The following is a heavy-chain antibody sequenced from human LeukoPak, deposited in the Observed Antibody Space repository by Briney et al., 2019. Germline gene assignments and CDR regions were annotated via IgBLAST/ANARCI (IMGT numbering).Heavy chain of an antibody. J-gene: IGHJ4*02. CDR1: GYKFTSYW. Sequence: GESLKISCKVSGYKFTSYWIGWVRQMPGKGLERMGIIYPGDSDVRYRPSFQGQVTISADKSISTAYLQWSSLKASDTAMYNCARGPDGGSYFLSEIDYWGQGTLVTVSS. CDR2: IYPGDSDV. V-gene: IGHV5-51*01. CDR3: ARGPDGGSYFLSEIDY. D-gene: IGHD1-26*01.